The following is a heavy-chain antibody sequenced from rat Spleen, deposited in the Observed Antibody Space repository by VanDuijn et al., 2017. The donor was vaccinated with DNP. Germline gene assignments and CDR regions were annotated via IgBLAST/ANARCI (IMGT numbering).Heavy chain of an antibody. CDR2: IRYDGGST. V-gene: IGHV5-22*01. D-gene: IGHD1-1*01. Sequence: EVQLVESGGGLVQPGWSLKLSCAASGFTFSHYYMAWVRRAPTKGLEWVAYIRYDGGSTYYGDSVRGRFTISRENAKSTLYLQMNSLRSEDTATYYCARGVYYCARGSTSIYWYFDFWGPGTMVTVSS. CDR3: ARGVYYCARGSTSIYWYFDF. J-gene: IGHJ1*01. CDR1: GFTFSHYY.